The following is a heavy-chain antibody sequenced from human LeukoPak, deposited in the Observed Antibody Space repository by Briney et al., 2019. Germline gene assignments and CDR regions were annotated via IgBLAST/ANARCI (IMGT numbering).Heavy chain of an antibody. CDR1: GFTFRNYA. Sequence: PGGSLRLSCAGYGFTFRNYAMSWVRQAPGKGLEWVSVIYRGESKKYADSVKGRFTISRDNSKNMVYLQMNSLRAEDTAVYYCVRDHYDHIWGSNPPFWGQGALVTVSS. CDR3: VRDHYDHIWGSNPPF. J-gene: IGHJ4*02. D-gene: IGHD3-16*02. V-gene: IGHV3-66*01. CDR2: IYRGESK.